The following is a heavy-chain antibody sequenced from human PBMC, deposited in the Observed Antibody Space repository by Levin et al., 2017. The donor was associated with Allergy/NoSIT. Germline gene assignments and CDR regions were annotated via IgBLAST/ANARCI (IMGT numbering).Heavy chain of an antibody. J-gene: IGHJ4*02. V-gene: IGHV3-7*02. D-gene: IGHD6-19*01. CDR2: IKPDGSRT. CDR1: GFTFSSTW. Sequence: LSLTCAASGFTFSSTWMSWVRLAPGKGMEWVANIKPDGSRTYYVDSVKGRFTISRDNAKNSLFLQMNSLTVEDTAVYYCSSGTFSSCWYPDCFDSWGQGTLVTVS. CDR3: SSGTFSSCWYPDCFDS.